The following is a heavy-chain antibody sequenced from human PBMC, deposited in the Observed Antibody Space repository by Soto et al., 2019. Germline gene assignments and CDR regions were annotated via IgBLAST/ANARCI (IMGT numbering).Heavy chain of an antibody. CDR3: ARGLRGSGWYGGYYYYMDV. J-gene: IGHJ6*03. V-gene: IGHV1-18*01. D-gene: IGHD6-19*01. Sequence: ASVKVSCKASGYTFTSYGISWVRQAPGQGLEWMGWISAYNGNTNYAQKLQGRVTMTTDTSTSTAYMELRSLRSDDTAVYYCARGLRGSGWYGGYYYYMDVRAKRTTVPVSS. CDR2: ISAYNGNT. CDR1: GYTFTSYG.